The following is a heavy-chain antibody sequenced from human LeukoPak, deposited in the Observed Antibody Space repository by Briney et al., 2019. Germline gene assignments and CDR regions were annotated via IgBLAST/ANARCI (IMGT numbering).Heavy chain of an antibody. Sequence: GGSLRLSCAASGFTFSSYAMTWVRQAPGKGLEWVSIISGSGGSTSYADSVKGRFTISRDNSKNTLYLQMNSLRAEDTAVYYCVRDLRVGSTSAYYFDYWGQGTLVTVSS. J-gene: IGHJ4*02. V-gene: IGHV3-23*01. CDR2: ISGSGGST. D-gene: IGHD2-2*01. CDR3: VRDLRVGSTSAYYFDY. CDR1: GFTFSSYA.